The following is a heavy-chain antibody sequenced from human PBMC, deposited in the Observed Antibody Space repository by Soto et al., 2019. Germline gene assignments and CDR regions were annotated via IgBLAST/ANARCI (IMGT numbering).Heavy chain of an antibody. CDR2: IYCSGST. CDR1: GGSISSSSYY. J-gene: IGHJ4*02. CDR3: ARLEAYCGGDCSLGGGYFDY. D-gene: IGHD2-21*02. V-gene: IGHV4-39*01. Sequence: QLQLQESGPGLVKPSETLSLTCTVSGGSISSSSYYWGWIRQPPGKGLEWIGSIYCSGSTYYNPSLKSRVSISVATSTSPFSLRLSSVTAADAAVDYWARLEAYCGGDCSLGGGYFDYWGRGTLVTVSS.